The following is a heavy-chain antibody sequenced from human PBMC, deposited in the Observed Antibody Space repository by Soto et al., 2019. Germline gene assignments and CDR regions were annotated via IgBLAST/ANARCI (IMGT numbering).Heavy chain of an antibody. J-gene: IGHJ4*02. CDR1: GGTFSSYT. CDR2: IIPILGIA. Sequence: QVQLVQSGAEVKKPGSSVKVSCKASGGTFSSYTISWVRQAPGQGLEWMGRIIPILGIANYAQKFQSRGTITADKSTSRADMELTSLRTEDTAEEYCASKDYGILTGSHFLWGQGTLVTVSS. D-gene: IGHD3-9*01. V-gene: IGHV1-69*02. CDR3: ASKDYGILTGSHFL.